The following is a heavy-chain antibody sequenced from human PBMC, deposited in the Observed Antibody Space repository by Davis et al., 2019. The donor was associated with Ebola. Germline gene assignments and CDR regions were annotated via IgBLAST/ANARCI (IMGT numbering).Heavy chain of an antibody. D-gene: IGHD3-10*01. Sequence: PSETLSLTCAISGDSVFGKNGAWNWIRQSPSRGLEWLGRTYYTSKWHNDYAPSVKSRITINPDTSKNQLSLHLNSVTPEDTAIYYCARGWFRGGMDVWGEGTTVTVSS. CDR2: TYYTSKWHN. J-gene: IGHJ6*04. V-gene: IGHV6-1*01. CDR3: ARGWFRGGMDV. CDR1: GDSVFGKNGA.